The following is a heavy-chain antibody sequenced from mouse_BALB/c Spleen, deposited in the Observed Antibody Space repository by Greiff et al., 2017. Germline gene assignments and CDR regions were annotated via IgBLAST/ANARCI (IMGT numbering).Heavy chain of an antibody. V-gene: IGHV5-6-3*01. Sequence: DVKLVESGGGLVQPGGSLKLSCAASGFTFSSYGMSWVRQTPDKRLELVATINSNGGSTYYPDSVKGRFTISRDNAKNTLYLQMSSLKSEDTAMYYCARRGLLPDYWGQGTTLTVSS. CDR1: GFTFSSYG. D-gene: IGHD2-3*01. J-gene: IGHJ2*01. CDR3: ARRGLLPDY. CDR2: INSNGGST.